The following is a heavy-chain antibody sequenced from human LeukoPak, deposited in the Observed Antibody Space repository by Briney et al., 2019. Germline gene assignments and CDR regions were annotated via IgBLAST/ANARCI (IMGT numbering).Heavy chain of an antibody. CDR1: GGSISSSNW. CDR3: ARGDSGSFSFDY. J-gene: IGHJ4*02. D-gene: IGHD1-26*01. CDR2: IYHSGST. Sequence: PSGTLSLTCAVSGGSISSSNWWSWVRQPPGKGLEWIGEIYHSGSTNYNPSLKSRVTISVDTSKNQFSLKLSSVTAADTAVYYCARGDSGSFSFDYWGQGTLVTVSS. V-gene: IGHV4-4*02.